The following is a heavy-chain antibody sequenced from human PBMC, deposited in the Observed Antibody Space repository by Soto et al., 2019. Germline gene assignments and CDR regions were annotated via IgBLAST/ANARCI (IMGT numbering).Heavy chain of an antibody. Sequence: EVQLLESGGGLVQPGGSLRLSCTASGFTFSDYGMIWVRQAPGKGLELVAGISGSRGDTYYADSVKGHFIISRDNSKNTLYLQMNTLRVEDTAIYYCAKDRHGSTWLPEYCPHWGLGTLVTVSS. V-gene: IGHV3-23*01. CDR3: AKDRHGSTWLPEYCPH. CDR2: ISGSRGDT. J-gene: IGHJ1*01. CDR1: GFTFSDYG. D-gene: IGHD2-2*01.